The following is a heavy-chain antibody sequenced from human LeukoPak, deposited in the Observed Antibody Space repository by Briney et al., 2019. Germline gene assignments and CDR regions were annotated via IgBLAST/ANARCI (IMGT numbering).Heavy chain of an antibody. CDR3: ARGTDYGDYVYDFDY. Sequence: GGSLRLSCAVSGSTFCRYSTNWVRQAPGRGLEWVSSINSRSSYIFYADTVKDRFTISRDNAKNSLYLQMNSLRAEDTAVYYCARGTDYGDYVYDFDYWGQGTLVTVSS. CDR1: GSTFCRYS. J-gene: IGHJ4*02. D-gene: IGHD4-17*01. V-gene: IGHV3-21*01. CDR2: INSRSSYI.